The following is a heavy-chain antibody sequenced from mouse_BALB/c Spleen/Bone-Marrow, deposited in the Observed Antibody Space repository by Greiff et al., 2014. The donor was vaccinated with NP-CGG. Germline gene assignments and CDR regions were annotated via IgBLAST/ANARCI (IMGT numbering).Heavy chain of an antibody. D-gene: IGHD1-1*01. CDR3: ARFITTGTMDY. V-gene: IGHV2-6-4*01. Sequence: VQVVESGPGLVAPSQSLSITCTVSGFSLSRYSIHWVRQPPGEGLEWLGVIWGGENTDYNSALKSRLSISKDNSKSQVFLKMNSLQTDDTAMYYCARFITTGTMDYWGQGTSVTVSS. CDR2: IWGGENT. J-gene: IGHJ4*01. CDR1: GFSLSRYS.